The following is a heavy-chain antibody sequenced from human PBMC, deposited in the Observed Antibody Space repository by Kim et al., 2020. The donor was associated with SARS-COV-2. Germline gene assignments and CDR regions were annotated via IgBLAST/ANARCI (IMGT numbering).Heavy chain of an antibody. CDR1: GYSFTSYW. Sequence: GESLQISCKGSGYSFTSYWIGWVRQMPGKGLEWMGIIYPGDSDTRYSPSFQGQVTISADKSISTAYLQWSSLKASDTAMYYCARHPPRGYSYGQIDYWGQGTLVTVSS. CDR3: ARHPPRGYSYGQIDY. J-gene: IGHJ4*02. V-gene: IGHV5-51*01. CDR2: IYPGDSDT. D-gene: IGHD5-18*01.